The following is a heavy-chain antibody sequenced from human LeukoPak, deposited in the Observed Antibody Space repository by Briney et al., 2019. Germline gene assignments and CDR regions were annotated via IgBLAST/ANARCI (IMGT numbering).Heavy chain of an antibody. J-gene: IGHJ4*02. D-gene: IGHD6-19*01. CDR3: ARWDSGWYYFDY. CDR1: GYSISSGYY. V-gene: IGHV4-38-2*02. Sequence: SETLSLTCTVSGYSISSGYYWGWIRQPPGKGLEWIGSIYHSGSTYYNPSLKSRVTISVDSSKNQFSLKLSSVTAADTAVYYCARWDSGWYYFDYWGQGTLVTVSS. CDR2: IYHSGST.